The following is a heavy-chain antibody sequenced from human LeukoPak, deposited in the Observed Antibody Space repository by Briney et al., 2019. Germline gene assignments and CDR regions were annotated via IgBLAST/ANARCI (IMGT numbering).Heavy chain of an antibody. CDR1: GFTFSSYA. D-gene: IGHD2/OR15-2a*01. V-gene: IGHV3-23*01. Sequence: GGSLRLSCAASGFTFSSYAMSWVRQAPVKGLEWVSGVTGNAANTYYADSVKGRFAISRDNSKNTVYLQMNSLRVEDTAIYYCTKRYVNSNYWQSLGEWGQGTLVTVSS. CDR2: VTGNAANT. J-gene: IGHJ1*01. CDR3: TKRYVNSNYWQSLGE.